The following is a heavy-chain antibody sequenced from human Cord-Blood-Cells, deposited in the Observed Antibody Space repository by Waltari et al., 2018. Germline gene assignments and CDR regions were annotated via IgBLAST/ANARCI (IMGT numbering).Heavy chain of an antibody. J-gene: IGHJ4*02. Sequence: EVQLVESGGGFVQPGGSLSLSCAASGSTFSSHWMPWVRQAPGKGLVWVSRSNSDGSSTSYADSVKGRFTISRDNAKNTLYLQMNSLRAEDTAVYYCARDHGGFDYWGQGTLVTVSS. D-gene: IGHD3-16*01. V-gene: IGHV3-74*01. CDR2: SNSDGSST. CDR3: ARDHGGFDY. CDR1: GSTFSSHW.